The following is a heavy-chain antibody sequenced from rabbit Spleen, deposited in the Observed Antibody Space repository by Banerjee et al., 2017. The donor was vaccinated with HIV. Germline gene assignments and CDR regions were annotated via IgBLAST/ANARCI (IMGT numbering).Heavy chain of an antibody. CDR3: TRGITAGGDGFNL. Sequence: EQLEESGGGLVKPEGSLTLTCKASGVSFSDKDVMCWVRQAPGKGLEWIACINIVTGKDVYATWAKGRFIMSRTSSTTVTLQMTSLTAADTATYFCTRGITAGGDGFNLWGQGTLVTVS. V-gene: IGHV1S45*01. D-gene: IGHD2-1*01. CDR1: GVSFSDKDV. J-gene: IGHJ4*01. CDR2: INIVTGKD.